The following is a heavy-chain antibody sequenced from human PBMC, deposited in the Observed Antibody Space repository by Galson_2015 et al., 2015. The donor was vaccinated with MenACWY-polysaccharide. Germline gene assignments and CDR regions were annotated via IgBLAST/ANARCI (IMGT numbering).Heavy chain of an antibody. CDR2: ISISGGTT. D-gene: IGHD2-2*01. J-gene: IGHJ1*01. CDR3: ARAVTPSRVVVIPAALDH. CDR1: GFSIGAHD. V-gene: IGHV3-48*01. Sequence: SLRLSCAASGFSIGAHDMNWVRQAPGKGLEWISYISISGGTTYYSDSVKGRFTISRDNAKNSLFLQVSNLRTEDTAVYYCARAVTPSRVVVIPAALDHWGQGTLVTVSS.